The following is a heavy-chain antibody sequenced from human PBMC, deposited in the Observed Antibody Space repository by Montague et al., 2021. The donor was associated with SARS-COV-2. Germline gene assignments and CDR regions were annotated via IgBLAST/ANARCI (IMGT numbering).Heavy chain of an antibody. V-gene: IGHV3-30*04. D-gene: IGHD2-8*01. CDR1: GFSFSSFS. J-gene: IGHJ3*02. CDR3: VRDPGMNGLDI. Sequence: SLRLSCGASGFSFSSFSMHWVRQAPGKGLESLAVVSTDVNEKYYSGSVRGRFTISRDSSKNTVSLQVNSLRVEDTAVYYCVRDPGMNGLDIWGQGTRVTVSS. CDR2: VSTDVNEK.